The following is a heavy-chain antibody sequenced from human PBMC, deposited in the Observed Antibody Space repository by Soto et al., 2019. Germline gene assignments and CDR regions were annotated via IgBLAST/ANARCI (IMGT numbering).Heavy chain of an antibody. CDR3: AAPHVYSSSPETENWFDP. V-gene: IGHV1-58*01. J-gene: IGHJ5*02. CDR1: GFTFTSSA. CDR2: IVVGSGNT. Sequence: GASVKVSCTASGFTFTSSAVQWVRQARGQRLEWIGWIVVGSGNTNYAQKFQERVTITRDMSTSTAYMELSSLRSEDTAVYYCAAPHVYSSSPETENWFDPWGQGTLVTVSS. D-gene: IGHD6-6*01.